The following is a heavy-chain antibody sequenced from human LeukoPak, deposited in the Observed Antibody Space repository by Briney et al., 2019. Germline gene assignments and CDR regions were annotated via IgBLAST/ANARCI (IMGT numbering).Heavy chain of an antibody. J-gene: IGHJ4*02. CDR1: GFTFSSYA. CDR2: INPNSGGT. V-gene: IGHV1-2*02. CDR3: ARDLGYSSNAY. Sequence: GRSLRLSCAASGFTFSSYAMHWVRQAPGQGLEWMGWINPNSGGTNYAQKFQGRVTMTRDTSISTAYMELSRLRSDDTAVYYCARDLGYSSNAYWGQGTLVTVSS. D-gene: IGHD5-18*01.